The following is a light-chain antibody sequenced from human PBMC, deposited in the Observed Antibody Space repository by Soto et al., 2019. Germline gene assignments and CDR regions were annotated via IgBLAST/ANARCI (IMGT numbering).Light chain of an antibody. J-gene: IGLJ2*01. CDR1: NSDIETYDY. CDR2: EVS. V-gene: IGLV2-14*01. Sequence: QSVLTQPASVSGSPGQSITITCTGTNSDIETYDYVSWYQQHPGKAPKLVIYEVSRRPSGVSSRFSGSKSGNTASLTISGLQSEDEADYYCSSYSSTSAYVVFGGGTKLTVL. CDR3: SSYSSTSAYVV.